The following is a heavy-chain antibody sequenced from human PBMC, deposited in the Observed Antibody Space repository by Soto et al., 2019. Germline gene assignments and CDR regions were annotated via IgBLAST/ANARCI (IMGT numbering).Heavy chain of an antibody. CDR1: GFRFSSYA. CDR3: AKDRGTNWNRGFAY. Sequence: VGSLRLSCSASGFRFSSYAMSWVHNTPGKGMEWGSAISGSGGSAYCADAVKGRFTISRDNSKNTLYLQMNSLRAEDTAVYYCAKDRGTNWNRGFAYWGQGTLVTVSP. D-gene: IGHD1-1*01. V-gene: IGHV3-23*01. J-gene: IGHJ4*02. CDR2: ISGSGGSA.